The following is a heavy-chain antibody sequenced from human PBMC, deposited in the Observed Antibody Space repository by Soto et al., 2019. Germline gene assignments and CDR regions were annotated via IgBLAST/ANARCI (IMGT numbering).Heavy chain of an antibody. CDR3: ASRPTGALPYFDS. CDR1: GGSINSYY. J-gene: IGHJ4*02. CDR2: IYYTGST. V-gene: IGHV4-59*08. Sequence: PSETLSLTCAVSGGSINSYYWSWIRQPPGKGLEWIGYIYYTGSTTYNPSLKSRAIISIATSKNQFSLKMRSVTAADTAVYYCASRPTGALPYFDSWGQGTLVTVSS. D-gene: IGHD6-6*01.